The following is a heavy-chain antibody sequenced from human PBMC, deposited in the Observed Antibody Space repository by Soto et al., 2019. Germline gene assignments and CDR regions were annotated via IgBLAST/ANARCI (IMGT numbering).Heavy chain of an antibody. D-gene: IGHD3-3*01. CDR1: GFTFSSYG. CDR3: AKDGADFWSGLGYYGMDV. J-gene: IGHJ6*02. V-gene: IGHV3-30*18. Sequence: PGGSLRLSCAASGFTFSSYGMHWVRQAPGKGLEWVAVISYDGSNKYYADSVKGRFTISRDNSKNTLYLQMNSLRAEDTAVYYCAKDGADFWSGLGYYGMDVWGQGTTVTVSS. CDR2: ISYDGSNK.